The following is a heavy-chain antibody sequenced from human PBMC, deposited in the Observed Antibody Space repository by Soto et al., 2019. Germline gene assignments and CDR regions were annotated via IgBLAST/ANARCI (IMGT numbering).Heavy chain of an antibody. CDR2: ISYDGNNK. D-gene: IGHD1-26*01. V-gene: IGHV3-30*18. J-gene: IGHJ6*02. CDR1: GFKFSTYG. CDR3: AKGLVGYVFGVQDYYCGMDV. Sequence: QVQLVESGGGVVQPGRSLRLSCGASGFKFSTYGMHWVRQAPGKGLEWVAVISYDGNNKDYADSVKGRFTISRDNSKNTSYLQMNSLRAEDTAVYYCAKGLVGYVFGVQDYYCGMDVWGQGTTVAVSS.